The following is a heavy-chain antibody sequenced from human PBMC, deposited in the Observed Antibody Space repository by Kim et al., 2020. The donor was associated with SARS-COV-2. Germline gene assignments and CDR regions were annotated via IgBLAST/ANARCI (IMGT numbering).Heavy chain of an antibody. CDR2: ISAYNGNT. J-gene: IGHJ4*02. D-gene: IGHD2-15*01. CDR3: ARAYCSGGSCYSSCLDY. Sequence: ASVKVSCKASGYTFTSYGISWVRQAPGQGLEWMGWISAYNGNTNYAQKLQGRVTMTTDTSTSTAYMELRSLRSDDTAVYYCARAYCSGGSCYSSCLDYWGQGTLVTVSS. V-gene: IGHV1-18*04. CDR1: GYTFTSYG.